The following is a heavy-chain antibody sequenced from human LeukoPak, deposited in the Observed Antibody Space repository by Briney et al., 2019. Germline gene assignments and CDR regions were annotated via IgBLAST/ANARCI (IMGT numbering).Heavy chain of an antibody. D-gene: IGHD3-22*01. CDR3: VADSGYRRTEH. CDR2: FYYGGST. CDR1: GGSISSNNYY. J-gene: IGHJ1*01. V-gene: IGHV4-39*07. Sequence: SETLSLTCTVSGGSISSNNYYWGWIRQPPGEKLEWMGSFYYGGSTYDNPSLKSRVTISLDTSQKQFSLKLSSVTAADTAVYYCVADSGYRRTEHWVQGTLVTVSS.